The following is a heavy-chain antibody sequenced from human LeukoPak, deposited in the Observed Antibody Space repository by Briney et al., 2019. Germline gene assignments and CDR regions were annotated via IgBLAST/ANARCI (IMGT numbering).Heavy chain of an antibody. Sequence: SETLSLTCAVYGGSFSGYYWSWIRQPPGKGLEWIGEINHSGSTNYNPSLKSRVTISVDTSKNQFSLKLSSVTAADTAVYYCARDIVVVPAAMSFGRGYYYYYMDVWGKGTTVTVSS. CDR2: INHSGST. D-gene: IGHD2-2*01. CDR3: ARDIVVVPAAMSFGRGYYYYYMDV. J-gene: IGHJ6*03. V-gene: IGHV4-34*01. CDR1: GGSFSGYY.